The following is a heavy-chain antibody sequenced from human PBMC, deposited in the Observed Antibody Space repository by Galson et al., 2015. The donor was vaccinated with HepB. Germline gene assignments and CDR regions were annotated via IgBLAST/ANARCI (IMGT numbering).Heavy chain of an antibody. Sequence: SVKVSCKASGGTFSSYAISWVRQAPGQGLEWMGGIIPIFGTANYAQKFQGRVTITADESTSTAYMELSGLRSEDTAVYYCGLACSGGSCYYYYYMDVWGKGTTVTVSS. CDR2: IIPIFGTA. CDR3: GLACSGGSCYYYYYMDV. V-gene: IGHV1-69*13. CDR1: GGTFSSYA. D-gene: IGHD2-15*01. J-gene: IGHJ6*03.